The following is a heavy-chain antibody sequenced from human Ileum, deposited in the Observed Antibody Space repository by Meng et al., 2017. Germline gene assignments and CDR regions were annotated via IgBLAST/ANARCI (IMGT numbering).Heavy chain of an antibody. CDR2: FHTTAKI. V-gene: IGHV4-4*07. Sequence: QVQLQEAGPGLVTPSETPSLSFTVAGGSMSSNYLAWIRQPAGRGLEWIGRFHTTAKIDYNPSLRSRVTMSIDTSKNQFFLRLTSVTAADTAIYYCATGGALHSTGYYPEYFRHWGQATLVTVSS. CDR3: ATGGALHSTGYYPEYFRH. CDR1: GGSMSSNY. J-gene: IGHJ1*01. D-gene: IGHD3-9*01.